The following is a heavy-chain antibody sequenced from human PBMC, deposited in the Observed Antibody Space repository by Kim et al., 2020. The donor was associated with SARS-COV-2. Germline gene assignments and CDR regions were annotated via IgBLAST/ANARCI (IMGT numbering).Heavy chain of an antibody. V-gene: IGHV2-70*01. J-gene: IGHJ6*02. Sequence: SGPTLVNPTQTLTLTCTFSGFSLSTSGMCVSWIRQPPGKALEWLALIDWDDDKYYSTSLKTRLTISKDTSKNQVVLTMTNMDPVDTATYYCARILQIAVAGTYYYYGMDVWGQGTTVTVSS. CDR2: IDWDDDK. CDR3: ARILQIAVAGTYYYYGMDV. D-gene: IGHD6-19*01. CDR1: GFSLSTSGMC.